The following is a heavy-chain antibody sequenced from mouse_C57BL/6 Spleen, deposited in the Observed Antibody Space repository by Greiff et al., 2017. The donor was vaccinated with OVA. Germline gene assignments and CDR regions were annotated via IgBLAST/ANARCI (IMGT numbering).Heavy chain of an antibody. CDR3: ARSEDGRNFDY. V-gene: IGHV1-80*01. Sequence: QVQLQQSGAELVKPGASVKISCKASGYAFSSYWMNWVKQRPGKGLEWIGQIYPGDGDTNYNGKFKGKATLTADKSSSTAYMQLSSLTSEDSAVYFCARSEDGRNFDYWGQGTTLTVSS. CDR2: IYPGDGDT. J-gene: IGHJ2*01. CDR1: GYAFSSYW.